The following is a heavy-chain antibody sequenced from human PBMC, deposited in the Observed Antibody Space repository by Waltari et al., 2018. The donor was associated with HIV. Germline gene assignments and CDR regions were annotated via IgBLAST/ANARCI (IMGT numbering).Heavy chain of an antibody. D-gene: IGHD3-16*02. J-gene: IGHJ6*02. CDR3: ATVSRKGKYYYYYGMDV. V-gene: IGHV1-24*01. Sequence: QVQLVQSGAEVKKRGASVKVSCKVSGFTLTELSMHWVRKAPGKGLEGMGGCEPEEGEAMYVMKFQGWVTMTVDTSTETAYMELSSLRSEDTAGYYCATVSRKGKYYYYYGMDVWGQGTTVTVSS. CDR2: CEPEEGEA. CDR1: GFTLTELS.